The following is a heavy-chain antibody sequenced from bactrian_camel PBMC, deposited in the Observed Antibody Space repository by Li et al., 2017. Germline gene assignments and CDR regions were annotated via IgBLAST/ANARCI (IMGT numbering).Heavy chain of an antibody. CDR2: ISSHGST. J-gene: IGHJ4*01. V-gene: IGHV3S55*01. CDR1: GFTYSSCC. D-gene: IGHD1*01. Sequence: QLVESGGGSVKSGGSLRLSCTASGFTYSSCCMSWYRQAPGKEHELVSSISSHGSTYYADSVKGRFTISRDNAENTLYLQMNSLKTEDTAVYYCAARLSPVAAFDYWGQGTQVTVS. CDR3: AARLSPVAAFDY.